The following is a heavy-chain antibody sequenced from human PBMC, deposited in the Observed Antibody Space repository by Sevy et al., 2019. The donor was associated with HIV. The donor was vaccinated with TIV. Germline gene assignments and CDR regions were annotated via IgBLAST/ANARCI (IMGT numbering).Heavy chain of an antibody. CDR3: ARGGITGTSPDVPGYGMDV. V-gene: IGHV4-34*01. J-gene: IGHJ6*02. CDR2: INHSGST. D-gene: IGHD1-7*01. Sequence: SQTLSLTCAVYGGSFSGYYWSWIRQPPGKGLEWIGEINHSGSTNYNPSLKSRVTISVDTSKNQFSMKLSSVTAADTAVYYCARGGITGTSPDVPGYGMDVWGQGTTVTVSS. CDR1: GGSFSGYY.